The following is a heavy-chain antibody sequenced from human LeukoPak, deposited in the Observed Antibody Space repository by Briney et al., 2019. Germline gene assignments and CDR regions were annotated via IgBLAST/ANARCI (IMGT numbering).Heavy chain of an antibody. CDR1: GFIFSSHN. Sequence: PGGSLRLSCAASGFIFSSHNMNWVRQAPGKGLEWVAVISYDGNNKYYADSVKGRFTISRDNSKNILYLQMNSLRAEDTAVFYCAQEGRSGWYFDSWGQGTLVTVSS. CDR3: AQEGRSGWYFDS. D-gene: IGHD6-19*01. CDR2: ISYDGNNK. J-gene: IGHJ4*02. V-gene: IGHV3-30*18.